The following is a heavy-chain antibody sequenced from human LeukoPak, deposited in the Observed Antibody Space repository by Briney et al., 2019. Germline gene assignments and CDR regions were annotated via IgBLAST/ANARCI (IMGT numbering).Heavy chain of an antibody. CDR1: GFTFSSNW. Sequence: GGSLRLSCAASGFTFSSNWMPWVRQAPGKGLVWVSRINEDGSTTNYADSVRGRFTISRDDANNTLHLQMSSLRAEDTAVYYCAGALTGTRNAFDIWGPGTMVTVSS. J-gene: IGHJ3*02. CDR2: INEDGSTT. CDR3: AGALTGTRNAFDI. V-gene: IGHV3-74*01. D-gene: IGHD1-20*01.